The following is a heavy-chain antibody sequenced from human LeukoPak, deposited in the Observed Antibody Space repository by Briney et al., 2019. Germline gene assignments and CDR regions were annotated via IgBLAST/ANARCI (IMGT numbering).Heavy chain of an antibody. CDR2: ISYDGSNK. Sequence: GGSLRLSCAASGFTFSSYAMHWVRQAPGKGLERVAVISYDGSNKYYADSVKGRFTISRDNSKNTLYLQMNSLRAEDTAVYYCARVGGNYYDSKLFDYWGQGTLVTVSS. CDR1: GFTFSSYA. J-gene: IGHJ4*02. D-gene: IGHD3-22*01. CDR3: ARVGGNYYDSKLFDY. V-gene: IGHV3-30-3*01.